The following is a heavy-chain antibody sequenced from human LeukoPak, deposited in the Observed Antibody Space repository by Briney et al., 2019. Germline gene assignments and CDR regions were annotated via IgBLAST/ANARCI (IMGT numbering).Heavy chain of an antibody. J-gene: IGHJ3*02. CDR2: ISGSCGST. CDR3: AKDRGLTMVQGVIPAGAFDI. Sequence: GGSLRLSCAASGFTFSSYAMSWVRQAPGKGLEWVSAISGSCGSTYYADSVEGRFTISRDNSKNTLYLQMNSLRAEDTAVYYCAKDRGLTMVQGVIPAGAFDIWGQGTMVTVSS. V-gene: IGHV3-23*01. D-gene: IGHD3-10*01. CDR1: GFTFSSYA.